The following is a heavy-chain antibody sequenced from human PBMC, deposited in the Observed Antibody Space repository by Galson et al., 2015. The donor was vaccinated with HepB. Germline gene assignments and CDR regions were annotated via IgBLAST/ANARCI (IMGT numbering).Heavy chain of an antibody. D-gene: IGHD2-2*01. CDR3: TTGGDCSSASCLSSGY. Sequence: SPRLSCAASGFTFSSDGMHWVRQAPGKGLEWVAVRSYDGSNKYYADSVKGRFTISRDNSKNTLYLQMNSLTTEDTALYYCTTGGDCSSASCLSSGYWGQGALVTVSS. CDR2: RSYDGSNK. V-gene: IGHV3-30*03. J-gene: IGHJ4*02. CDR1: GFTFSSDG.